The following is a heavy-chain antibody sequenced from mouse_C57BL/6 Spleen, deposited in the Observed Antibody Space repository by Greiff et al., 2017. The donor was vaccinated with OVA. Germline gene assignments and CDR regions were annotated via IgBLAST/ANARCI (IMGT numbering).Heavy chain of an antibody. CDR2: FYPGSGSI. J-gene: IGHJ4*01. Sequence: QVQLQQPGAELVKPGASVKLSCKASGYTFTKYSIHWVKQRSGQGLEWIGRFYPGSGSIKYNEKFKDKATVTADKSSSTVYMELSSLTSEDSAVYFCARDEKGLLRSCYALDYWGQGTTVTVSS. CDR1: GYTFTKYS. D-gene: IGHD1-1*01. V-gene: IGHV1-62-2*01. CDR3: ARDEKGLLRSCYALDY.